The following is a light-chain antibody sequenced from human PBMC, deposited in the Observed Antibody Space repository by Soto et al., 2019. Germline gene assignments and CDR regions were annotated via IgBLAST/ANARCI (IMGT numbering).Light chain of an antibody. Sequence: SYELTQPPSVSVAPGKMARITCGGNNIGSKSVHGYQQKPGQAPVLVIYYDSDRPSGIPERFSGSNSGNTATLTISRVEAGDEADYYCQLWGEVFGGGTKLTVL. CDR3: QLWGEV. J-gene: IGLJ2*01. CDR1: NIGSKS. CDR2: YDS. V-gene: IGLV3-21*01.